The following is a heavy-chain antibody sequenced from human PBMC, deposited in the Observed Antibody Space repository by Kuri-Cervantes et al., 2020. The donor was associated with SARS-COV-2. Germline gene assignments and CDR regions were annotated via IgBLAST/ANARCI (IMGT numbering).Heavy chain of an antibody. D-gene: IGHD1-26*01. CDR1: GGSISSSSYY. V-gene: IGHV4-39*07. CDR3: ARREGGGSYNVAFDI. J-gene: IGHJ3*02. CDR2: IYHSGSI. Sequence: GSLRLSCTVSGGSISSSSYYWGWIRQPPGKGLEWIGSIYHSGSIFYNPSLKSRVTILLDTSKNQFSLTLTSVTAADTAGYYCARREGGGSYNVAFDIWGQGTLVTVSS.